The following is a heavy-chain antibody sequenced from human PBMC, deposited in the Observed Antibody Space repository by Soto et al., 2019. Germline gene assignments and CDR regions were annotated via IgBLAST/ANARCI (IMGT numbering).Heavy chain of an antibody. J-gene: IGHJ4*02. CDR2: IVVGSGNT. Sequence: QMQLVQSGPEVKKPGTSVKVSCKASGFTFTSSAVQWVRQARGQRLEWIGWIVVGSGNTNSAQRFQERDTITRDMSTSTAYMELSSLKSEETAVYYCAADPDSGSYPFFDYWGQGTLVTVSS. V-gene: IGHV1-58*01. D-gene: IGHD1-26*01. CDR1: GFTFTSSA. CDR3: AADPDSGSYPFFDY.